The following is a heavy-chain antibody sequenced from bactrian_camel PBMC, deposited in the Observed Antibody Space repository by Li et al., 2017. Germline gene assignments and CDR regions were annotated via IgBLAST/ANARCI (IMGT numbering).Heavy chain of an antibody. CDR1: GYTYSAYC. V-gene: IGHV3S55*01. CDR3: AADEDAPTRTCSLVSTYTY. Sequence: VQLVESGGGSVQAGGSLRLSCVASGYTYSAYCMGWFRQPPGKERERDAAIDSDENSVYADSVKGRFTISLDGAVNTLYLRMNSLRPDDTATYFCAADEDAPTRTCSLVSTYTYWGQGTQVTVS. J-gene: IGHJ4*01. CDR2: IDSDENS. D-gene: IGHD1*01.